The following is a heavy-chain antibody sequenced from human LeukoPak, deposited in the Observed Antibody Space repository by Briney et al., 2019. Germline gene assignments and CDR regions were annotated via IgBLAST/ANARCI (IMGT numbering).Heavy chain of an antibody. V-gene: IGHV3-11*03. D-gene: IGHD6-13*01. CDR3: ARLGTIAAAGSPDY. CDR1: GFTFSDYY. Sequence: PGGSLRLSCAASGFTFSDYYMSWFRQAPGKGLEWLSYISPTSTTTTYADSVKGRFTISRDNAKNPLYLQMNSLRAEDTAVYYCARLGTIAAAGSPDYWGQGTLVIVSS. J-gene: IGHJ4*02. CDR2: ISPTSTTT.